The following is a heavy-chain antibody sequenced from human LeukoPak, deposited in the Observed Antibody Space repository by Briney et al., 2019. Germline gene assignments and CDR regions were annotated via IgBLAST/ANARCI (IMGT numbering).Heavy chain of an antibody. D-gene: IGHD2-21*02. J-gene: IGHJ5*02. CDR3: ARLRGGDYSSYNWFVP. CDR2: ISYSGST. CDR1: GYSISSSNW. Sequence: SATLSLTCAVSGYSISSSNWWGWIRQPPGKGLAWIGYISYSGSTNYNPSLKSRVTISLDTSKNHFSLKLSSVTAADTAVYYCARLRGGDYSSYNWFVPWGQETLVTVSS. V-gene: IGHV4-28*01.